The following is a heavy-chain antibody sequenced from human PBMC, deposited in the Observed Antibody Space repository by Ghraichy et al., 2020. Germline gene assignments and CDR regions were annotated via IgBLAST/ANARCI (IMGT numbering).Heavy chain of an antibody. CDR1: GGSISSSSYY. V-gene: IGHV4-39*01. CDR3: RLWFGELWDPFDI. D-gene: IGHD3-10*01. J-gene: IGHJ3*02. Sequence: SETLSLTCTVSGGSISSSSYYWGWIRQPPGKGLEWIGSIYYSGSTYYNPSLKSRVTISVDTSKNQFSLKLSSVTAADTAVYYCRLWFGELWDPFDIWGQGTMVTVSS. CDR2: IYYSGST.